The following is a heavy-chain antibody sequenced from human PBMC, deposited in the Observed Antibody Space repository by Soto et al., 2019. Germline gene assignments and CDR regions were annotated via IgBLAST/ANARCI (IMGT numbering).Heavy chain of an antibody. CDR1: GGSISSGDYY. CDR3: AGDSYYYYGMDV. J-gene: IGHJ6*02. Sequence: PSETLSLTCTVSGGSISSGDYYWSWIRQPPGKGLEWIGYIYYSGSTYYNPSLKSRVTISVDTSKNQFSLKLSSVTAADTAVYYCAGDSYYYYGMDVWGQGTTVTVSS. V-gene: IGHV4-30-4*01. CDR2: IYYSGST.